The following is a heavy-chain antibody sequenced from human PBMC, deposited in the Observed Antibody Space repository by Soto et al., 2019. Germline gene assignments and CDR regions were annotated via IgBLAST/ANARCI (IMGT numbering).Heavy chain of an antibody. Sequence: QVHLVESGGGVVQPGRSLRLSCEASAFASGFPFRRIAMHWVRQAPGKGLEWVAVISFDGSNQYYADSVQGRFIISRDNSKNTLYLQMNSLRDEDTAMYYCARDPVDDFVSRIYGMDVWGQGTTVTVSS. CDR1: AFASGFPFRRIA. J-gene: IGHJ6*02. CDR3: ARDPVDDFVSRIYGMDV. CDR2: ISFDGSNQ. D-gene: IGHD2-21*02. V-gene: IGHV3-30-3*01.